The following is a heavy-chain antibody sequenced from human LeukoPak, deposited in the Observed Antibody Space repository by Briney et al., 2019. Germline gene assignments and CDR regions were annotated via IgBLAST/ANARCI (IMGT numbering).Heavy chain of an antibody. CDR1: GYTFTSYD. V-gene: IGHV1-8*03. CDR3: ARGNVLRFLEWLFSAFDI. J-gene: IGHJ3*02. Sequence: ASVKVSCKASGYTFTSYDINWVRQATGQRLEWMGWMNPNSGNTGYAQKFQGRVTITRNTSISTAYMELSSLRSEDTAVYYCARGNVLRFLEWLFSAFDIWGQGTMVTVSS. CDR2: MNPNSGNT. D-gene: IGHD3-3*01.